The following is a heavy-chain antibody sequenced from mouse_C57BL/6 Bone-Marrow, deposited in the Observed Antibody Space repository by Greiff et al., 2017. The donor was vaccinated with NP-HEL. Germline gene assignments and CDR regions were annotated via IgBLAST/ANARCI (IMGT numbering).Heavy chain of an antibody. D-gene: IGHD1-1*01. Sequence: LVESEGGLVQPGSSMKLSCTASGFTFSDYYMAWVRQVPEKGLEWVANINYDGSSTYYLDSLKSRFIISRDNAKNILYLQMSSLKSEDTATYYCARVYYTGFAYWGKGTLVTVSA. CDR3: ARVYYTGFAY. CDR2: INYDGSST. J-gene: IGHJ3*01. CDR1: GFTFSDYY. V-gene: IGHV5-16*01.